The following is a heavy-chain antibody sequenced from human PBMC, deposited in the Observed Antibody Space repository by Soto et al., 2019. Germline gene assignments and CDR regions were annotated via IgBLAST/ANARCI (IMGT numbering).Heavy chain of an antibody. J-gene: IGHJ6*02. Sequence: SETLSLTCTVSGGSISSSSYYWGWIRQPPGKGLEWIGSIYYSGSTYYNPSLKSRVTISVDTSKNQFSLKLSSVTAADTAVYYCAREEGSSWYIGPRYYYGMDVWGQGTTVT. CDR2: IYYSGST. CDR3: AREEGSSWYIGPRYYYGMDV. D-gene: IGHD6-13*01. CDR1: GGSISSSSYY. V-gene: IGHV4-39*02.